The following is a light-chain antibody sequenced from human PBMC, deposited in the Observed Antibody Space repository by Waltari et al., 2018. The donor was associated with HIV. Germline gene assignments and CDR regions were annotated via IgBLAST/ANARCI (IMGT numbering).Light chain of an antibody. J-gene: IGLJ3*02. CDR2: DDN. V-gene: IGLV3-21*04. CDR3: QVWDTTTDQWV. Sequence: SYVLTQPPSVSVDPGETARVTCGGTNIGSTSVQGYLQKPGQAPVLVIYDDNDRPSGIPERFSGSSSGNTATLTISRVEAGDEADYYCQVWDTTTDQWVFGGGTELAVL. CDR1: NIGSTS.